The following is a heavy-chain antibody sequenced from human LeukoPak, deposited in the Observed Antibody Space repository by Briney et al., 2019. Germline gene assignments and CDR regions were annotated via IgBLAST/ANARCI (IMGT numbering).Heavy chain of an antibody. V-gene: IGHV3-7*03. J-gene: IGHJ6*03. D-gene: IGHD3-22*01. CDR1: GFTFSSYW. Sequence: GGSLRLSCAASGFTFSSYWMSWVRQAPGKGLEWVANIKQDGSEKYYVDSVKGRFTISRDNAKNSLYLQMNSLRAEDTAVYYCAKDSYYYDSSGYYDYYYYMDVWGKGTTVTISS. CDR2: IKQDGSEK. CDR3: AKDSYYYDSSGYYDYYYYMDV.